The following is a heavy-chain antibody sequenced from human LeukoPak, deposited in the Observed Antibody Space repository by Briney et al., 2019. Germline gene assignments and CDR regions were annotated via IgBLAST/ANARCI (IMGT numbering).Heavy chain of an antibody. CDR1: GXTFTTYA. Sequence: PGGSLRLSCAASGXTFTTYAVSWVRQAPGKGPEWVSGVTNSGGSTYYADSVEGRFTISRDNSKNTLYLQMNSLRAEDTAVYYCAKLWSSSRGAFDIWGQGTMVTVSS. V-gene: IGHV3-23*01. CDR3: AKLWSSSRGAFDI. J-gene: IGHJ3*02. CDR2: VTNSGGST. D-gene: IGHD2-2*01.